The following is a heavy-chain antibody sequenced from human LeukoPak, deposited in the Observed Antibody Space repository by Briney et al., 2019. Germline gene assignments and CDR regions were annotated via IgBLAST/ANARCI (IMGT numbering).Heavy chain of an antibody. CDR3: ARAPAPPDSYYYYYMDV. Sequence: ASVKVSCKASGYTFTSYGISWVRQAPGQGLEWMGWISAYNGNTNYAQKLQGRVTMTTDTSTSTAYMELRSLRSDDTAVYYCARAPAPPDSYYYYYMDVWGKGTTVAVSS. CDR2: ISAYNGNT. CDR1: GYTFTSYG. D-gene: IGHD2-21*02. V-gene: IGHV1-18*01. J-gene: IGHJ6*03.